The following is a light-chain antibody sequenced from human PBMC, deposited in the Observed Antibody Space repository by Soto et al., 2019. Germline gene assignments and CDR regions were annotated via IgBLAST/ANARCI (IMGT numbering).Light chain of an antibody. V-gene: IGKV3-20*01. CDR2: GAS. Sequence: EIVLTQSPGTLSLSPGERATLSCRASQSVSSNYLDWYQQKPGQAPSLLIYGASSRATGIPDRFSGSGSGTDFTLTISSLEPEDFGMYFCQQYGNSAPITFGQGTSLEIK. J-gene: IGKJ5*01. CDR1: QSVSSNY. CDR3: QQYGNSAPIT.